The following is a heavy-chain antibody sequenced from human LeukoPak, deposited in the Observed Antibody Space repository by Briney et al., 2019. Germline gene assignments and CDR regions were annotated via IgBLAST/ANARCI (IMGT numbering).Heavy chain of an antibody. D-gene: IGHD6-13*01. V-gene: IGHV3-53*01. CDR1: GFIVSSNY. CDR2: IYSGGNT. J-gene: IGHJ1*01. CDR3: ARFNEQQMYFQH. Sequence: PGGSLRLSCAASGFIVSSNYMSWVRQAPGKGLEWVSVIYSGGNTYHADSVKGRFTVSRDNSKNTVYLQMNSLRVEDTAVYYCARFNEQQMYFQHWGQGTLVSVSS.